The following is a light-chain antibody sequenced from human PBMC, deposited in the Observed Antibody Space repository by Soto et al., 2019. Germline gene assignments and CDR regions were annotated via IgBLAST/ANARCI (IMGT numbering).Light chain of an antibody. Sequence: DIQMNQSPSSLSASVGDRVTITCRASQRIRNYVNWYQQKPGKAPKFLIYVASTLQSGVPSRFSGSGSGTDFPRTICSRQHEDFATYSCQQSYSTPYTFGPGAKREIK. J-gene: IGKJ2*01. CDR3: QQSYSTPYT. CDR2: VAS. CDR1: QRIRNY. V-gene: IGKV1-39*01.